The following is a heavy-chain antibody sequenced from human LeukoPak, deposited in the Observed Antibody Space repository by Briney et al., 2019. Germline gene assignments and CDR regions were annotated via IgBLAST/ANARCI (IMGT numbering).Heavy chain of an antibody. V-gene: IGHV3-64D*09. CDR2: ISSNGGRT. CDR3: AGSRSVDL. D-gene: IGHD6-13*01. J-gene: IGHJ5*02. Sequence: PGGSLRLSCSASGFTFSSYHMHWVRQAPGQGLEYVSSISSNGGRTEYADLVKGRFTISRDNSKNMVYLQMSSLRTEDTAVYYCAGSRSVDLWGQGTLVTVSS. CDR1: GFTFSSYH.